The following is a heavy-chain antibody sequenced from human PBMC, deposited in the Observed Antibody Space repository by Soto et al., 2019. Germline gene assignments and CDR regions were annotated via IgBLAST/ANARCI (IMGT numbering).Heavy chain of an antibody. J-gene: IGHJ4*02. Sequence: EVQLVDSGGGLVQPGGSLRLSCAASGFTFTGFWMAWVRQAPGKGLEWVANINQDGSQRYYMDSVKGRFTISRDNAEKSLYLQMNSLRAEDTAVYYCARTGYDYWGQGTLVTVSS. V-gene: IGHV3-7*01. CDR3: ARTGYDY. CDR2: INQDGSQR. CDR1: GFTFTGFW. D-gene: IGHD1-1*01.